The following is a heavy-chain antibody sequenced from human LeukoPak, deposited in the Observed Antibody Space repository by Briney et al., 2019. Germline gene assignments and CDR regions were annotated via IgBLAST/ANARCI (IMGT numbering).Heavy chain of an antibody. D-gene: IGHD3-16*01. CDR1: GFSLITRGVG. V-gene: IGHV2-5*02. CDR2: IYWDDDK. CDR3: AHSRARREVWPYTLDY. Sequence: SSPTLEKPTQTLTLTCTFAGFSLITRGVGLGCTPQPPGKPLAWLALIYWDDDKRYSPSLKSRLTITKDTSKNQVVLTMTNMDPVDTATYYCAHSRARREVWPYTLDYWGQGTLVTVSS. J-gene: IGHJ4*02.